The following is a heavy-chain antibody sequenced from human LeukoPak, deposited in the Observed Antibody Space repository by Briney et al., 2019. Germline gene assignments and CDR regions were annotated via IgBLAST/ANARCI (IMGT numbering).Heavy chain of an antibody. CDR3: AKEEWELEINDY. CDR2: ISYDGSNK. J-gene: IGHJ4*02. D-gene: IGHD1-26*01. Sequence: PGRSLRLSCAASGFTFSSYAMHWVRQAPGKGLEWVAVISYDGSNKYYADSVKGRFTISRDNSKNTLYLQMNSLRAEDTAVYYCAKEEWELEINDYWGQGTLVTVSS. V-gene: IGHV3-30-3*01. CDR1: GFTFSSYA.